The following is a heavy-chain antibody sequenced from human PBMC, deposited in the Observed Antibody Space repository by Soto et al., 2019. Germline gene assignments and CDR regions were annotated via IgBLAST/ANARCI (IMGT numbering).Heavy chain of an antibody. V-gene: IGHV3-48*01. CDR2: ISSISSTI. CDR1: GFTFTSHS. D-gene: IGHD4-17*01. CDR3: ARDLRTTVISADSDY. J-gene: IGHJ4*02. Sequence: EVQLVESGGGLVHPGGSLRLSCAASGFTFTSHSMNWVRQAPGKGLEWVSYISSISSTIYYADSVRGRFTISRDNAKNSLYLQMNSLRAEDTAVYYCARDLRTTVISADSDYCGQGALVTVSS.